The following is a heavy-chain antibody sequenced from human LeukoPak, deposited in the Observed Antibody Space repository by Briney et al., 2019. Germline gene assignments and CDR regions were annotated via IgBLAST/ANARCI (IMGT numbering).Heavy chain of an antibody. Sequence: GGSLRLSRAASGFTVSSNYMSWVRQAPGKGLEWVSVIYSGGSTYYADSVKGRFTISRDNSKNTLYLQMNSLRAEDTAVYYCARDRPGSYEGAVDYWGQGTLVTVSS. CDR3: ARDRPGSYEGAVDY. CDR1: GFTVSSNY. D-gene: IGHD1-26*01. V-gene: IGHV3-53*01. J-gene: IGHJ4*02. CDR2: IYSGGST.